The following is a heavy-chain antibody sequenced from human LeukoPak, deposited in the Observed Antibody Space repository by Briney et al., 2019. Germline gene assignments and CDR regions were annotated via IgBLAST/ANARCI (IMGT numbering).Heavy chain of an antibody. J-gene: IGHJ4*02. CDR1: GYSFASYS. V-gene: IGHV5-10-1*01. Sequence: GESLKISCKGSGYSFASYSITWVRQMPGKGLQLMGRIDPSDSYTNYSPSFQGHVTISADKSISTAYLQWSSLKASDTAMYYCASERYCSSTSCYFDYWGQGTLVTVSS. D-gene: IGHD2-2*01. CDR2: IDPSDSYT. CDR3: ASERYCSSTSCYFDY.